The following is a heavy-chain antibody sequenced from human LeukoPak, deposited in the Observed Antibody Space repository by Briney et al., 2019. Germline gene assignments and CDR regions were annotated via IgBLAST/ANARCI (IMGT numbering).Heavy chain of an antibody. D-gene: IGHD6-6*01. CDR3: ARSLFRIPARPHFDY. Sequence: SETLSLTCTVSGDSLNSSTYYWGWVRQPPGKGLEYIGSVFYSGNSYYNPTLKGRVTLSIDTSKNHFSLRLSSVTAADTAVYYCARSLFRIPARPHFDYWGRATLVTVSS. CDR1: GDSLNSSTYY. J-gene: IGHJ4*02. CDR2: VFYSGNS. V-gene: IGHV4-39*02.